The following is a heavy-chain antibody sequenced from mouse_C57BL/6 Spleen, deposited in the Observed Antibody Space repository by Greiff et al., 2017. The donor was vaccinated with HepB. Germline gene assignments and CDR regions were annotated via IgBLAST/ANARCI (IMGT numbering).Heavy chain of an antibody. Sequence: VQLQQSGPGLVKPSQSLSLTCSVTGYSITSGYYWNWIRQFPGNKLEWMGYISYDGSNNYNPSLKNRISITRDTSKNQFFLKLNSVTTEDTATYYCARGLYDFHFDYWGQGTTLTVSS. CDR1: GYSITSGYY. V-gene: IGHV3-6*01. CDR2: ISYDGSN. CDR3: ARGLYDFHFDY. J-gene: IGHJ2*01. D-gene: IGHD2-3*01.